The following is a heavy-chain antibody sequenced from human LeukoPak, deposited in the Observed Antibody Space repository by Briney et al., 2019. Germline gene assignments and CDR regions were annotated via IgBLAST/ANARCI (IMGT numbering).Heavy chain of an antibody. V-gene: IGHV1-18*04. J-gene: IGHJ5*02. CDR1: GYTFTGYY. CDR3: ARDSSGWFDP. D-gene: IGHD6-6*01. Sequence: GASVKVSCKASGYTFTGYYMHWVRQAPGQGLEWMGWISAYNGNTNYAQKLQGRVTMTTDTSTSTAYMELRSLRSGDTAVYYCARDSSGWFDPWGQGTLVTVSS. CDR2: ISAYNGNT.